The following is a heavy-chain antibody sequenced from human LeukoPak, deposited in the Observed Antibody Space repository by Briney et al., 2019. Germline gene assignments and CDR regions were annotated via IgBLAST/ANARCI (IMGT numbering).Heavy chain of an antibody. CDR1: EYNFTNYW. J-gene: IGHJ3*02. D-gene: IGHD1-1*01. Sequence: RAGESLKISCKVSEYNFTNYWIGWVRQMPGKGLEWMGIIYPGDSDIRYSPSLQGQVTISADKSISTAYLQWSSLKASDTAMYYCARRGNGKDAFDIWGQGTMVTVSS. V-gene: IGHV5-51*01. CDR3: ARRGNGKDAFDI. CDR2: IYPGDSDI.